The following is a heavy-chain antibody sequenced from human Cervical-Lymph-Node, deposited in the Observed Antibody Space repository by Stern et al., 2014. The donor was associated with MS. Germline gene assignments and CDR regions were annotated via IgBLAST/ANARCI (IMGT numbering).Heavy chain of an antibody. D-gene: IGHD6-13*01. J-gene: IGHJ4*02. CDR3: AHRRYSSSWYGMDDFDY. CDR2: IYWDDDK. Sequence: VTLKESGPTLVKPTQTLTLTCTFSGFSLSTSGVGVGWIRQPPGKALEWLAIIYWDDDKRYSPSLKSRLTITKDTSKNQVVLTMTNMDPVDTATYYCAHRRYSSSWYGMDDFDYWGQGTLVTVSS. V-gene: IGHV2-5*02. CDR1: GFSLSTSGVG.